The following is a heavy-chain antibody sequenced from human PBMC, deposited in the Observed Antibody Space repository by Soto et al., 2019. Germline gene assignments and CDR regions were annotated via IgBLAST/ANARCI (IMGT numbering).Heavy chain of an antibody. CDR2: INHSGST. D-gene: IGHD3-16*01. J-gene: IGHJ4*02. V-gene: IGHV4-34*01. Sequence: PSETLSLTCAVYGGSFSGYYWSWIRQPPGKGLEWIGEINHSGSTNYNPSLKSRVTISVDTSKNQFSLKLSSVTAADTAVYYCARGQARLYVGNPRQYYFDYWGQGTLVTVSS. CDR3: ARGQARLYVGNPRQYYFDY. CDR1: GGSFSGYY.